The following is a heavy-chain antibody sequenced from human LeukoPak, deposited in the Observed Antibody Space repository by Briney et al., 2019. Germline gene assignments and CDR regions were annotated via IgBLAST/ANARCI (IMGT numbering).Heavy chain of an antibody. CDR1: GFTFSSYA. CDR2: ISGSGGST. J-gene: IGHJ4*02. V-gene: IGHV3-23*01. CDR3: ALTLTTVTPFDY. Sequence: PGGSLRLSCAASGFTFSSYAMSWVRQAPGKGLEWVSAISGSGGSTYYADSVKGRVTISRDNDKNTLYQQMNSLRAEDTAVYYCALTLTTVTPFDYWGQGTLVTVSA. D-gene: IGHD4-17*01.